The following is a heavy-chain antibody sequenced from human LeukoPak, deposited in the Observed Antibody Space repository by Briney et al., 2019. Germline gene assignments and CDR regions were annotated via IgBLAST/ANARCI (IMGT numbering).Heavy chain of an antibody. Sequence: PSETLSLTCTVSGGSISSSSYYWGWIRQPPGKGLEWIGSIYYSGSTYYNPSLKSRVTISVDTSKNQFSLKLSSVTAADTAVYYCATGGIQLWSLWGQGTLVTVSS. V-gene: IGHV4-39*01. CDR3: ATGGIQLWSL. J-gene: IGHJ4*02. CDR1: GGSISSSSYY. D-gene: IGHD5-18*01. CDR2: IYYSGST.